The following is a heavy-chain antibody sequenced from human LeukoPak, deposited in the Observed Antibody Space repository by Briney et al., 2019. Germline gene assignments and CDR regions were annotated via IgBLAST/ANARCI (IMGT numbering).Heavy chain of an antibody. CDR2: IYTSGST. V-gene: IGHV4-4*07. J-gene: IGHJ4*02. Sequence: SETLSLTCTVSGGSISSYYWSWIRQPAGRGLEWIGRIYTSGSTNYNPSLKSRVTMSVDTSKNQFSLKLSSVTAADTAVYYCARGPPIVVVPAAMGWSFDYWGQGPWSPSPQ. CDR3: ARGPPIVVVPAAMGWSFDY. D-gene: IGHD2-2*01. CDR1: GGSISSYY.